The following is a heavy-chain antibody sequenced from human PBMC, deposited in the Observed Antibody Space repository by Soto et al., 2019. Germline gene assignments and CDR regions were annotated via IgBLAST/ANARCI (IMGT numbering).Heavy chain of an antibody. D-gene: IGHD1-26*01. CDR3: AREWELPLYYCGMDV. J-gene: IGHJ6*02. V-gene: IGHV1-2*02. CDR1: GYTFTGYY. CDR2: INPNSGGT. Sequence: ASVKVSCKASGYTFTGYYMHWVRQAPGQGLEWMGWINPNSGGTNYAQKFQGRVTMTRDTSISTAYMELSRLRSDDTAVYYCAREWELPLYYCGMDVWGQGTTVTVSS.